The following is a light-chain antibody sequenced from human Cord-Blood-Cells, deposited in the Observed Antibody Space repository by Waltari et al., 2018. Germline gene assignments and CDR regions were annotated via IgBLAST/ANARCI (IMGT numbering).Light chain of an antibody. CDR1: QSVSSY. V-gene: IGKV3-11*01. CDR2: DAS. J-gene: IGKJ5*01. Sequence: EIVLTQSPATLSLSTGERATLSCSASQSVSSYLAWYQQKPGQAPRLLIYDASNRATGIPARFSGSGSGTDFTLTISSLEPEDFAVYYCQQRSNWPPITFGQVTRLEIK. CDR3: QQRSNWPPIT.